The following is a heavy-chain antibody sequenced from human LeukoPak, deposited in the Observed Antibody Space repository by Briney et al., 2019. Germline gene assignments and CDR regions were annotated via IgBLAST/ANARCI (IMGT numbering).Heavy chain of an antibody. CDR1: GFTFSSYW. D-gene: IGHD3-22*01. Sequence: GGSLRLSCAASGFTFSSYWMSWVRQAPGKGLEWVANIKQDGSEKYYVDSVKGRFTISRDNAKNSLYLQMNSLRAEDTAVYYCARYIGSSGYYVAMGPFDYWGQGTLVTVSS. CDR2: IKQDGSEK. CDR3: ARYIGSSGYYVAMGPFDY. V-gene: IGHV3-7*01. J-gene: IGHJ4*02.